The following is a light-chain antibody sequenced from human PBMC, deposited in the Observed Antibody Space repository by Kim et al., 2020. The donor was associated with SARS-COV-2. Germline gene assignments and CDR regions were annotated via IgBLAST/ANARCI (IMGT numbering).Light chain of an antibody. CDR1: QSVSST. Sequence: VSPGERATLSCRASQSVSSTLAWYQQKPGQAPRLLIYGASTRATGIPARFSGSGAGTEFTLTISSLQSEDFAVYYCQQYNNWPPTFGQGTKVDIK. J-gene: IGKJ1*01. CDR2: GAS. V-gene: IGKV3-15*01. CDR3: QQYNNWPPT.